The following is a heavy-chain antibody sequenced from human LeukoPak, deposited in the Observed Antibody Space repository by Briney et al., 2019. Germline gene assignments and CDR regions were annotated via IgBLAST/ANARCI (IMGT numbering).Heavy chain of an antibody. J-gene: IGHJ4*02. CDR3: ARLHYDSSGYYLDY. CDR2: IYTSGST. D-gene: IGHD3-22*01. Sequence: SETLSPTCTVSGGSISSGSYYWSWIRQPAGKGLEWIGRIYTSGSTNYNPSLKSRVTISVDTSKNQFSLKLSSVTAADTAVYYCARLHYDSSGYYLDYWGQGTLVTVSS. V-gene: IGHV4-61*02. CDR1: GGSISSGSYY.